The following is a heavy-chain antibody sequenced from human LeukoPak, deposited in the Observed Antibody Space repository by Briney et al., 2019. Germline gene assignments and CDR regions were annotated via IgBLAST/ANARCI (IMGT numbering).Heavy chain of an antibody. CDR2: IYTSGST. D-gene: IGHD2-2*01. CDR3: VGNAYCSSTSCYIDY. V-gene: IGHV4-61*02. CDR1: GGSISSGSYY. J-gene: IGHJ4*02. Sequence: PSETLSLTCTVSGGSISSGSYYWRWLRQPAGKGLEWIGRIYTSGSTNYNPSLKSRVTISVDTSKNQFSLKLSSVTAADTAVYYCVGNAYCSSTSCYIDYWGQGTLVTVSS.